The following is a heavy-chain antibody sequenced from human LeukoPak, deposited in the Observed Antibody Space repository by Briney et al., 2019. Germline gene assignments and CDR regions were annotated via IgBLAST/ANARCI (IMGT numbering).Heavy chain of an antibody. Sequence: GGSLRLSCAASGFTFSNYAMHWVRQAPGKGLEYVSVISSNGGNIFYGNSVKSRFTISRDNSKNTVYLQMGSLRADDMALYYCARVRVGATAKGHYFDFWGRGTLVTVSS. CDR3: ARVRVGATAKGHYFDF. CDR1: GFTFSNYA. D-gene: IGHD1-26*01. V-gene: IGHV3-64*01. CDR2: ISSNGGNI. J-gene: IGHJ4*02.